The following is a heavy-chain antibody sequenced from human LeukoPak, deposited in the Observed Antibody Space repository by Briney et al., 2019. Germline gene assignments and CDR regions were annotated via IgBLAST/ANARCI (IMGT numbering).Heavy chain of an antibody. V-gene: IGHV4-61*02. J-gene: IGHJ4*02. CDR3: ASSGSGSYNPPFDY. Sequence: PSQTLSLTCTVSGGSISSGSYYWSWIRQPAGKGLEWIGRFYNSGSTNYNPSLKSRVTISVDTSKNQFSLKLSSVTAADTAVYYCASSGSGSYNPPFDYWGQGTLVTVPS. D-gene: IGHD3-10*01. CDR1: GGSISSGSYY. CDR2: FYNSGST.